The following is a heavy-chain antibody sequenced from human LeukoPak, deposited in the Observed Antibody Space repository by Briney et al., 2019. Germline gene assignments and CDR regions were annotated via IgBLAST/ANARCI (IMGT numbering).Heavy chain of an antibody. CDR2: IYSGST. V-gene: IGHV4-59*12. Sequence: SETLSLTCTVSGGSISGYYWSWIRQPPGKGLEWIGYIYSGSTNYNPSLKSRVTISVDTSKNQFSLKLSSVTAADTAVYYCARLAARPTDYWGQGTLVTVSS. D-gene: IGHD6-6*01. CDR3: ARLAARPTDY. CDR1: GGSISGYY. J-gene: IGHJ4*02.